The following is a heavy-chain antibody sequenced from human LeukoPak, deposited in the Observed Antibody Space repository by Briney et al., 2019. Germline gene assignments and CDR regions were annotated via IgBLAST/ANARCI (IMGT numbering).Heavy chain of an antibody. CDR2: ISGSDGST. J-gene: IGHJ4*02. D-gene: IGHD3-16*02. CDR3: AKVEHRGSYRPYFDY. CDR1: GFTYSDYA. V-gene: IGHV3-23*01. Sequence: PGGSLRLSCAASGFTYSDYAMSWVRQAPGKGLEWVSAISGSDGSTYYAVSVKGRYTISRDNSKNTLYLQMNSLRAEDTAVYYCAKVEHRGSYRPYFDYWGQGTLVTVSS.